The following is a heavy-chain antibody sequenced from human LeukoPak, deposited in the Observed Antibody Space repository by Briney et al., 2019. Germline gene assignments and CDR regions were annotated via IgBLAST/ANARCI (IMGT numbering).Heavy chain of an antibody. J-gene: IGHJ1*01. Sequence: ASVKVSCKTSGYIFTVYYIHWVRQAPGQGLEWMGWINSNSGDTNYAQRFQGRVTMTRDTSISTGYMELTGLKSDDTAVYYCARYPRDTGSIWGQGTLVTVSS. CDR1: GYIFTVYY. D-gene: IGHD2-8*02. CDR2: INSNSGDT. CDR3: ARYPRDTGSI. V-gene: IGHV1-2*02.